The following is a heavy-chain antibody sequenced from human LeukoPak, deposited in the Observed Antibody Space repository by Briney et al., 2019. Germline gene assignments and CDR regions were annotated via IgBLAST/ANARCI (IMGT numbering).Heavy chain of an antibody. CDR1: GFSFSGYD. D-gene: IGHD6-13*01. CDR2: IGTAGDT. J-gene: IGHJ4*02. Sequence: GGSLRLSCEASGFSFSGYDMHWVRQAIGKGLEWVSAIGTAGDTYYSDSVRGRFTISRENAKNSLDLQMHSLRAGDTAVYYCARSPSYSSSWYALDSWGQGTLVTVSS. V-gene: IGHV3-13*01. CDR3: ARSPSYSSSWYALDS.